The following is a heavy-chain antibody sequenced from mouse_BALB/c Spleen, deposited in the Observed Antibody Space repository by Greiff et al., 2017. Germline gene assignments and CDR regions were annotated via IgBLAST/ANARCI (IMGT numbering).Heavy chain of an antibody. CDR1: GFTFSSLG. J-gene: IGHJ3*01. D-gene: IGHD1-1*01. CDR2: ISSGSSTI. CDR3: ARWGYGSSYEGFAY. Sequence: EVHLVESGGGLVQPGGSRKLSCAASGFTFSSLGMHWVRQAPEKGLEWVAYISSGSSTIYYADTVKGRFTISRDNPKNTLFLQMTSLRSEDTAMYYCARWGYGSSYEGFAYWGQGTLVTVSA. V-gene: IGHV5-17*02.